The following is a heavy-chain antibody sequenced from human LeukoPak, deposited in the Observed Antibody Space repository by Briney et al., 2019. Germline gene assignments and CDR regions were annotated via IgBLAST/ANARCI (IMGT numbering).Heavy chain of an antibody. CDR1: GCSISSGGYS. J-gene: IGHJ5*02. V-gene: IGHV4-30-2*01. CDR3: ARRPSGNGLPAPNWFDP. Sequence: SETLSLTCAVSGCSISSGGYSWSWIRQPPGKGLEWIGYIYHSGSTYYNPSLKSRVTISVDTSKNQFSLKLSSVTAADTAVYYCARRPSGNGLPAPNWFDPWGQGTLVTVSS. CDR2: IYHSGST. D-gene: IGHD5-12*01.